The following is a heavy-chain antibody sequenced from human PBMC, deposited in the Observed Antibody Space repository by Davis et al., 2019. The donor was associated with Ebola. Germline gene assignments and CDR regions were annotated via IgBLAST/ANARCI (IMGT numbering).Heavy chain of an antibody. J-gene: IGHJ6*04. Sequence: GGSLRLSCAASGFTFDEYAMHWVRQAPGKGLEWLSGISWNSGSIDYADSVKGRFTISRDNAKNSLYLQMNSLRTEDTALYYCAKGIRGSGWYDYYYGMDVWGKGTTVTVSS. D-gene: IGHD6-19*01. CDR3: AKGIRGSGWYDYYYGMDV. V-gene: IGHV3-9*01. CDR1: GFTFDEYA. CDR2: ISWNSGSI.